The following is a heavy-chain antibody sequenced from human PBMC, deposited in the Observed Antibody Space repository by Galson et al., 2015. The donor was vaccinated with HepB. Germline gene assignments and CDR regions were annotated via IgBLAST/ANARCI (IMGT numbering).Heavy chain of an antibody. V-gene: IGHV1-3*01. CDR3: ARDRYSGYDGDYYFDY. J-gene: IGHJ4*02. Sequence: GYTFTSYAMHWVRQAPGQRLEWMGWINAGNGNTKYSQKFQGRVTITRDTSASTAYMELSSLRSEDTAVYYCARDRYSGYDGDYYFDYWGQGTLVTVSS. D-gene: IGHD5-12*01. CDR2: INAGNGNT. CDR1: GYTFTSYA.